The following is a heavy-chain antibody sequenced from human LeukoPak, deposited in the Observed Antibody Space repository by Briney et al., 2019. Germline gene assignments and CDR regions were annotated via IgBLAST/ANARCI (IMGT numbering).Heavy chain of an antibody. CDR3: AGRDDY. Sequence: ASVRVSCKASGYTFTSYGISWVRQAPGQGLEWMARISAYKGNTNYAQKLQGRVTMTTDTSTSTPYMQLRSLRSDDTAVYYCAGRDDYWGQGTLVTVSS. CDR2: ISAYKGNT. J-gene: IGHJ4*02. D-gene: IGHD1-26*01. V-gene: IGHV1-18*01. CDR1: GYTFTSYG.